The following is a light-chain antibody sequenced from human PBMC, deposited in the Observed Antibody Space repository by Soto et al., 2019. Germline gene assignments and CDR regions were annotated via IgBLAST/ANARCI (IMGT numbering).Light chain of an antibody. CDR3: QHRNYWPPGAA. CDR1: QNIGTY. Sequence: IVLTQFPATLSLSPGERATLSCRASQNIGTYLAWYQQKLGQAPRLLMYDASSSAAGTPARFSGTGSGTDFTFPISSLEPEDSAVYFCQHRNYWPPGAAFGGGTKVEIK. J-gene: IGKJ4*01. CDR2: DAS. V-gene: IGKV3-11*01.